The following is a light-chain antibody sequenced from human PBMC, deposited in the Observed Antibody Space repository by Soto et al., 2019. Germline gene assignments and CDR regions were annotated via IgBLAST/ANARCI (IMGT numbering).Light chain of an antibody. Sequence: EIVLTQSPATLSLSPGERATLSCRASQSVSSYLAWYQQKPGQAPRLLIYGASNRATVIPDRFSGSGSGTDFTLTISRLEPEDFAVYYCQQYGSSGTFGRGTKVDIK. CDR2: GAS. CDR1: QSVSSY. J-gene: IGKJ4*02. V-gene: IGKV3-20*01. CDR3: QQYGSSGT.